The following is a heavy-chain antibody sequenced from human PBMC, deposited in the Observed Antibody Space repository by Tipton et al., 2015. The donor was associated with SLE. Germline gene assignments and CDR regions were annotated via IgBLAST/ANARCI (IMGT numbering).Heavy chain of an antibody. Sequence: TLSLTCTVSGGSISSHYWSWIRQPPGKGLEWIGYIYYSGSTNYNPSLKSRVTISVDTSKNQFSLKLSSVTAADTAVYYRARGGDSSGFGWFDPWGQGTLVTVSS. J-gene: IGHJ5*02. CDR2: IYYSGST. V-gene: IGHV4-59*11. CDR3: ARGGDSSGFGWFDP. CDR1: GGSISSHY. D-gene: IGHD6-19*01.